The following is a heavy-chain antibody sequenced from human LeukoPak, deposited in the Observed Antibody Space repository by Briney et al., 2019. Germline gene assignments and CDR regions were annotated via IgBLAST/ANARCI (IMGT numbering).Heavy chain of an antibody. D-gene: IGHD6-13*01. CDR1: GFTFSDYY. CDR3: ATSSSWPPGWDY. Sequence: GGSLRLSCAAFGFTFSDYYMSWLRQAPGKGLEWVSYISSSGSTIFYADSVKGRFTISRDNAKNSLYLQMNSLRAEDTAVYYCATSSSWPPGWDYWGQGTLVTVSS. CDR2: ISSSGSTI. V-gene: IGHV3-11*04. J-gene: IGHJ4*02.